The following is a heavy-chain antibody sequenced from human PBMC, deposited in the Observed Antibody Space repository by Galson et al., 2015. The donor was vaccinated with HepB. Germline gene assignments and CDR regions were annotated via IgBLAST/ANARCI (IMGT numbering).Heavy chain of an antibody. Sequence: SLRLSCAASGFTFSSYGMHWVRQAPGKGLEWVAVISYDGSNKYYADSVKGRFTISRDNSKNTLYLQMNSLRAEDTAVYYCAKGVYSGSNRDGNYFDYWGQGTLVTVSS. D-gene: IGHD1-26*01. J-gene: IGHJ4*02. CDR3: AKGVYSGSNRDGNYFDY. CDR1: GFTFSSYG. CDR2: ISYDGSNK. V-gene: IGHV3-30*18.